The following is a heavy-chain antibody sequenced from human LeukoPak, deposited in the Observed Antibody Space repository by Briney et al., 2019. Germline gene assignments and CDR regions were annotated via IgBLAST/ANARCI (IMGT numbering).Heavy chain of an antibody. D-gene: IGHD3-10*01. CDR2: MNPNSGNT. Sequence: GASVKVSCKASGYTFTNFLISWVRQAPGQGLEWMGWMNPNSGNTGYAQKFQGRVTMTRNTSISTAYMELSSLRSEDTAVYYCAGALYGSGSYLRKAFDIWGQGTMVTVSS. J-gene: IGHJ3*02. CDR1: GYTFTNFL. V-gene: IGHV1-8*02. CDR3: AGALYGSGSYLRKAFDI.